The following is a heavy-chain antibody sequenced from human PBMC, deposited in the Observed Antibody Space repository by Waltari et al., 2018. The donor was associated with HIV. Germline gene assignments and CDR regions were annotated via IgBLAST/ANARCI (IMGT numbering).Heavy chain of an antibody. CDR2: IWSEGTNK. CDR1: GFSFNNYG. Sequence: QVQLVESGGGVVQPGRSLRLSCAASGFSFNNYGMHWVRQAPGKGLEWVAVIWSEGTNKFYAGSVKGRFSISRDNSKNTLYLQMNSLRADDTALYYCARDDYVTSSIEYWGQGTLVTVSS. J-gene: IGHJ4*02. V-gene: IGHV3-33*01. CDR3: ARDDYVTSSIEY. D-gene: IGHD2-2*01.